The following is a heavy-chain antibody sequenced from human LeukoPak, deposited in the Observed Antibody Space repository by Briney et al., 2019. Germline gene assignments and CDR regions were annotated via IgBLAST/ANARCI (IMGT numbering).Heavy chain of an antibody. D-gene: IGHD3-16*02. CDR3: ARGGGYDYVWGSYRYKYFDY. Sequence: GASVKVSCKASGGTFTSYAISWVRQAPGQGLEWMGWINPNSGGTNYAQKFQGRVTMTRDTSISTAYMELSRLRSDDTAVYYCARGGGYDYVWGSYRYKYFDYWGQGTLVTVSS. V-gene: IGHV1-2*02. J-gene: IGHJ4*02. CDR2: INPNSGGT. CDR1: GGTFTSYA.